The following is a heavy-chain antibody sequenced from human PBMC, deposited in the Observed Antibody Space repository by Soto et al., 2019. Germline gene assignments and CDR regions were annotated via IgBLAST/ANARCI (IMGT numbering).Heavy chain of an antibody. CDR1: GGSFSGYY. V-gene: IGHV4-34*01. CDR2: INHSGST. CDR3: ARGFPGGSSGRAFDI. D-gene: IGHD6-19*01. J-gene: IGHJ3*02. Sequence: SETLSLTCAVYGGSFSGYYWSWIRPPPGKGLEWIGEINHSGSTNYNPSLKSRVTISVDTSKNQFSLKLSSVTAADTAVYYCARGFPGGSSGRAFDIWGQGTMVTVSS.